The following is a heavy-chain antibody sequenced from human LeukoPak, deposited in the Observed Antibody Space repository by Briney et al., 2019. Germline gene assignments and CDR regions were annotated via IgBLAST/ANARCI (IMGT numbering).Heavy chain of an antibody. CDR2: LTGSGGNT. CDR3: VKFRGIQHYNYHMDV. D-gene: IGHD3-10*01. Sequence: PGGSLRLSCAASGLTFSSYAMRWVRQAPGKGLEWVSGLTGSGGNTYYADSVKGRFTISRDNSKNTLSLQMNSLRAEDAAVYYCVKFRGIQHYNYHMDVWGKGTTVTVSS. J-gene: IGHJ6*03. V-gene: IGHV3-23*01. CDR1: GLTFSSYA.